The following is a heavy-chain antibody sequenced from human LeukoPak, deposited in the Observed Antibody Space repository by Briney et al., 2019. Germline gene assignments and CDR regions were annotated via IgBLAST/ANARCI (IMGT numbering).Heavy chain of an antibody. CDR1: GYTFTGYY. Sequence: GASVKVSCKASGYTFTGYYMHWVRQAPGQGLEWMGWINPNSGGTNYAQKFQGRVTMTRDTSMSTVYMELNSLRSEDTAVYYCARDGYNYGDDAFDIWGQGTMVTVSS. CDR2: INPNSGGT. V-gene: IGHV1-2*02. J-gene: IGHJ3*02. D-gene: IGHD5-24*01. CDR3: ARDGYNYGDDAFDI.